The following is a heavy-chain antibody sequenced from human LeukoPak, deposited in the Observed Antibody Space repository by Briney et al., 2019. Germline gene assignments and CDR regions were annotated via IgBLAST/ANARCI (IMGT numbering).Heavy chain of an antibody. CDR1: GYTFTDYY. Sequence: ASVKVSCKVSGYTFTDYYMHWVQQAPGKGLEWMGLVDPEDGETIYAQKFQGRVTMTRNTSISTAYMELSSLRSEDTAVYYCARTGSWGYYYYMDVWGKGTTVTVSS. CDR2: VDPEDGET. CDR3: ARTGSWGYYYYMDV. D-gene: IGHD7-27*01. J-gene: IGHJ6*03. V-gene: IGHV1-69-2*01.